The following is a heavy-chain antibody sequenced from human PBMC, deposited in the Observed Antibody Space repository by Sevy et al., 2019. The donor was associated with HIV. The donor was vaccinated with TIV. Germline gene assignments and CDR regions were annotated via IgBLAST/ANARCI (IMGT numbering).Heavy chain of an antibody. CDR1: GYSFTNYW. Sequence: GEPLKISCKGSGYSFTNYWIAWVRQMPGKGLEWMGIIYPGDSHTRYSPSFEGQVSISADKAINTAYLQWRSLKASDTATYYCATGCSDGSCYSAFDYWGQRTLVTVSS. V-gene: IGHV5-51*01. CDR3: ATGCSDGSCYSAFDY. CDR2: IYPGDSHT. J-gene: IGHJ4*02. D-gene: IGHD2-15*01.